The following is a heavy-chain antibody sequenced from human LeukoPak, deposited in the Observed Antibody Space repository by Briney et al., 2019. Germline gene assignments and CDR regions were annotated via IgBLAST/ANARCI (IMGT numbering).Heavy chain of an antibody. D-gene: IGHD5-18*01. J-gene: IGHJ4*02. CDR1: GYTFTSYG. CDR3: ARRGEIQLWGSFDY. V-gene: IGHV1-18*01. CDR2: ISAYNGNT. Sequence: ASVKVSCKASGYTFTSYGISWMRQAPGQGLEWMGWISAYNGNTNYAQKLQGRVTMTTDTSTSTAYMELRSLRSDDTAVYYCARRGEIQLWGSFDYWGQGTLVTVSS.